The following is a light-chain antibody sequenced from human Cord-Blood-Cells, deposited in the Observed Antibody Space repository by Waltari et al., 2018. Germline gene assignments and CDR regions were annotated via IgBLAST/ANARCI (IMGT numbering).Light chain of an antibody. Sequence: GDRVTITCRASQSISSYLNWYQQKPGKAPKLLIYATSSLQSGVPSRFSGSGSGTDFTLTISSLQPEDFATYYCQQSYSTPLTFGGGTKVEIK. J-gene: IGKJ4*01. V-gene: IGKV1-39*01. CDR3: QQSYSTPLT. CDR2: ATS. CDR1: QSISSY.